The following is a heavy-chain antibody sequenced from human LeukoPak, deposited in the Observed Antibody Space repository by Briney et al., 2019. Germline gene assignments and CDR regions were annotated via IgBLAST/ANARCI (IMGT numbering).Heavy chain of an antibody. D-gene: IGHD3-3*01. CDR2: IYYSGST. CDR3: ARLPAYYDFWSGYFQHYFDY. V-gene: IGHV4-39*01. Sequence: SEALSLTCTVSGGSISSSSYYWGWIRQPPGKGLEWIGSIYYSGSTYYNPSLKSRVTISVDTSKNQFSLKLSSVTAADTAVYYCARLPAYYDFWSGYFQHYFDYWSQGTLVNVSS. J-gene: IGHJ4*02. CDR1: GGSISSSSYY.